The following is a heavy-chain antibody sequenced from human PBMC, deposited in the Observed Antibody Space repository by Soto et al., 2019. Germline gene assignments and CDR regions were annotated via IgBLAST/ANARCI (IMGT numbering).Heavy chain of an antibody. D-gene: IGHD6-13*01. CDR3: AKVGVEGPASSSWYYFDY. CDR1: GFTFSSYG. Sequence: VGSLRLSCAASGFTFSSYGMHWVRQAPGKGLEWVAVISYDGSNKYYADSVKGRFTISRDNSKNTLYLQMNSLRAEDTAVYYCAKVGVEGPASSSWYYFDYWGQGTLVTVSS. CDR2: ISYDGSNK. J-gene: IGHJ4*02. V-gene: IGHV3-30*18.